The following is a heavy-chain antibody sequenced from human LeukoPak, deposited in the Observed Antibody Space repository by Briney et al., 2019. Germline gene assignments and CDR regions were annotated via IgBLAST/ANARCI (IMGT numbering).Heavy chain of an antibody. CDR2: IYYSGST. CDR1: GGSISSGGYY. D-gene: IGHD7-27*01. J-gene: IGHJ4*02. CDR3: ARGANWGSPDY. V-gene: IGHV4-31*03. Sequence: PSQTLSLTCTVSGGSISSGGYYWSWIRQHPGKGLEWLGYIYYSGSTYYNPSLKSRVTISVDTSKNQFSLKLSSVTAADTAVYYCARGANWGSPDYWGQGTLVTVSS.